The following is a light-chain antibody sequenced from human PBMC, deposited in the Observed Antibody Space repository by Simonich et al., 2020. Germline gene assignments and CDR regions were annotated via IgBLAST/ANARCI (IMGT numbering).Light chain of an antibody. Sequence: QAVVTQEPSLTVSPGGTVTLTCGSSTGAVTSGHYPYWFPQKPGHAPRTLIYDTSNKHSWTPSRFSGSFLGGKASLTLSGAQPEDEADYYCCSYAGSSTSVVFGGGTKLTVL. V-gene: IGLV7-46*01. J-gene: IGLJ2*01. CDR3: CSYAGSSTSVV. CDR1: TGAVTSGHY. CDR2: DTS.